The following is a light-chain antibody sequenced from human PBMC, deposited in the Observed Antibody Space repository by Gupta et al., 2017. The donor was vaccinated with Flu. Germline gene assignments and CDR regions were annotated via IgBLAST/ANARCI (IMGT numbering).Light chain of an antibody. V-gene: IGKV4-1*01. CDR1: QSVLYSSNNKNY. J-gene: IGKJ2*03. CDR3: QEYYSTPPYS. CDR2: WAS. Sequence: DIVMTQSPDSLAVALGERVTINCRSSQSVLYSSNNKNYLAWYQQRPGQPPKLLIYWASTRESGVSDRFSGSGSGTDFTLTVSSLQAEDVAVYYCQEYYSTPPYSFGQGTKLESK.